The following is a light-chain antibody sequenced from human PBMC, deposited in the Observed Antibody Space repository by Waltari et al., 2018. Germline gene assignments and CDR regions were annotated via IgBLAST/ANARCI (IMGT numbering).Light chain of an antibody. Sequence: EIVLTQSPGTLSLSPGEGATLSCRASQVVSSYYLAWYQQKPVQTPRLLIYGASSRVTGIPDRFSGSGSGTDFTLTISRLEPEDFAVYYCQHYDDSVWTFGQGTKVEVK. J-gene: IGKJ1*01. CDR1: QVVSSYY. CDR3: QHYDDSVWT. V-gene: IGKV3-20*01. CDR2: GAS.